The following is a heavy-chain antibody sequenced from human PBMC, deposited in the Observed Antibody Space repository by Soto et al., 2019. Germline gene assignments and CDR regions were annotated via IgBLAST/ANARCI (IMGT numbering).Heavy chain of an antibody. D-gene: IGHD6-19*01. CDR2: IYYSGST. J-gene: IGHJ4*02. CDR3: AREEQWLAK. Sequence: QVQLQESGPGLVKPSETLSLTCTVSGGSISSFYWSWIRQPPGKGLEWIGYIYYSGSTKYNPPLKSRVTISVDTSKNQFSLKLSSVTAADTAVYYCAREEQWLAKWGQGTLVTVS. CDR1: GGSISSFY. V-gene: IGHV4-59*01.